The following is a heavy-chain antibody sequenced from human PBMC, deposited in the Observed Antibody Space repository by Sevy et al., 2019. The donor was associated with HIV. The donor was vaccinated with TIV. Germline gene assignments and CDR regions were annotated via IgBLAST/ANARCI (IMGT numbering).Heavy chain of an antibody. Sequence: ASVKVSCKASGYTFTGYYMHWVRQAPGQGLEWMGWINPNSGGTNYAQKFQGRVTMTRDTSITTAYMELNRLSSDDTAVYYCARAHYTSGRLGYFDYWGQGTLVTVSS. D-gene: IGHD6-19*01. CDR2: INPNSGGT. CDR1: GYTFTGYY. V-gene: IGHV1-2*02. CDR3: ARAHYTSGRLGYFDY. J-gene: IGHJ4*02.